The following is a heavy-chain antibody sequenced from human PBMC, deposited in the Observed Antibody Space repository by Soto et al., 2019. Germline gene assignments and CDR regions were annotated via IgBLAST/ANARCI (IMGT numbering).Heavy chain of an antibody. J-gene: IGHJ5*02. CDR3: ARVGEAGYCSGGSCYTGWFDP. CDR1: GYTFTSYG. D-gene: IGHD2-15*01. Sequence: GASVKVSCKASGYTFTSYGISWVRQAPGRGLEWMGGIIPIFGTANYAQKFQGRVTITADESTSTAYMELSSLRSEDTAVYYCARVGEAGYCSGGSCYTGWFDPWGQGTLVTVSS. CDR2: IIPIFGTA. V-gene: IGHV1-69*13.